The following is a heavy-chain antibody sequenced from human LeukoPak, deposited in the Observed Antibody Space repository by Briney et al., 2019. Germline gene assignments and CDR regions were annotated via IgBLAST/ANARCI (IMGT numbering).Heavy chain of an antibody. D-gene: IGHD1-1*01. CDR1: GFTFSNYW. J-gene: IGHJ5*02. V-gene: IGHV3-74*01. Sequence: GGSLRLSCAASGFTFSNYWLHWVRQAPGKGLVWVSRISPDGSSTTYADSVKGRFTISRDNAKNTLYLQMNSLRAEDTAVYFCARARSTTETYWFDPWGLGTLVTVSS. CDR2: ISPDGSST. CDR3: ARARSTTETYWFDP.